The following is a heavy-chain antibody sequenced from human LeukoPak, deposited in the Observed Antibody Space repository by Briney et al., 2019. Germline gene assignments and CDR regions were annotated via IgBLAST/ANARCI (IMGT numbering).Heavy chain of an antibody. CDR3: ARESIAVAGAPFDY. Sequence: QPGGSLRLSCAASGFTFSSYEMNWVRQAPGKGLEWVSYISSGSTIYDADSVKGRFTISRDNAKNSLYLQMNGLRAEDTAVYYCARESIAVAGAPFDYWGQGTLVTVSS. V-gene: IGHV3-48*03. CDR1: GFTFSSYE. J-gene: IGHJ4*02. D-gene: IGHD6-19*01. CDR2: ISSGSTI.